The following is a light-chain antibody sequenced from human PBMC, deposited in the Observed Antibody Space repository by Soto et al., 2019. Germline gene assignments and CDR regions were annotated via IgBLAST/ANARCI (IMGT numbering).Light chain of an antibody. V-gene: IGKV2-30*01. CDR1: HSLLYSDGKTY. J-gene: IGKJ2*01. CDR2: QVS. CDR3: MQGTHWPPFT. Sequence: DAVLTQSPLSLSVSLGQPASISCTSSHSLLYSDGKTYLNWFHQRPGQSPRRLIYQVSNRDSGVPDGFSGSGSGTDFTLKISRVEAEDVGVYYCMQGTHWPPFTFGQGTKLEI.